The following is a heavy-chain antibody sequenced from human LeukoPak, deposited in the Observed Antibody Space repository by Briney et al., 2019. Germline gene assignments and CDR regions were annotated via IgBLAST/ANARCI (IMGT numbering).Heavy chain of an antibody. CDR3: ARGLSYCGGDCYIDY. V-gene: IGHV1-46*03. D-gene: IGHD2-21*01. J-gene: IGHJ4*02. Sequence: ASVKVSCKASGYTFTSYNMHWVRQAPGQGLEWMGIINPSGGSTSYAQKFQGRVTMTRDTSTSTVYMELRSLRSEDTAVYYCARGLSYCGGDCYIDYWGQGTLVTVSS. CDR1: GYTFTSYN. CDR2: INPSGGST.